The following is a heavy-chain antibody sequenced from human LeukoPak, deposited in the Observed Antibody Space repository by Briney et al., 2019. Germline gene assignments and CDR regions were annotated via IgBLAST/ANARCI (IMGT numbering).Heavy chain of an antibody. CDR2: ISGSGGST. D-gene: IGHD2-2*01. CDR1: GFTFSSYA. V-gene: IGHV3-23*01. J-gene: IGHJ4*02. CDR3: AKQVVVPAATRIAARPRYFDY. Sequence: GGSLRLSCAASGFTFSSYAMSWVRQAPGKGLEWVSVISGSGGSTYYADSVKGRFTISRDNSKNTLYLQMNSLRAEDTAVYYCAKQVVVPAATRIAARPRYFDYWGQGTLVTVSS.